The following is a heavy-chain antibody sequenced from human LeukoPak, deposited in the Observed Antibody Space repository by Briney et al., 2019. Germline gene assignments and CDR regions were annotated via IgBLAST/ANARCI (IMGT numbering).Heavy chain of an antibody. CDR2: IYYSGST. V-gene: IGHV4-59*08. CDR1: GGSISSYY. J-gene: IGHJ4*02. D-gene: IGHD3-9*01. Sequence: SETLSLTCTVSGGSISSYYWSWIRQPPGKGLEWIGYIYYSGSTNYNPSLKSRVTISVDTSKNQFSLKLSSVTAADTAVYYCARRGDYDILTDNEYFDYWGQGTLVTVSS. CDR3: ARRGDYDILTDNEYFDY.